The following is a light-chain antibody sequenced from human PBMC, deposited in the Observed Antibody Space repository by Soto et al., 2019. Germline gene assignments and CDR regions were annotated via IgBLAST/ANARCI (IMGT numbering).Light chain of an antibody. CDR3: CSYAGSRTPLI. J-gene: IGLJ1*01. V-gene: IGLV2-23*02. CDR1: SSDVGSYNL. Sequence: QSVLTQAASVSGSPGQSITISCTGTSSDVGSYNLVSWYQQHPGKAPKLMIYEVSKRPSGLSNRFSGSKSGNTASLTISGLQAEDEADYYCCSYAGSRTPLIFGTGTKVTGL. CDR2: EVS.